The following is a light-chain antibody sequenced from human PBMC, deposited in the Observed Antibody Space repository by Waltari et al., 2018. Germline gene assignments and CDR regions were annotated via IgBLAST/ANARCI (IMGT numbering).Light chain of an antibody. CDR2: GAS. J-gene: IGKJ1*01. Sequence: RATPSCRASQSVSRSLAWYQQKPGQAPKLLIYGASTRATGIPDRFTGSGSGTDFSLTISSLEPEDFAIYFCQHYVRLPATFGQGTKVEIK. CDR1: QSVSRS. V-gene: IGKV3-20*01. CDR3: QHYVRLPAT.